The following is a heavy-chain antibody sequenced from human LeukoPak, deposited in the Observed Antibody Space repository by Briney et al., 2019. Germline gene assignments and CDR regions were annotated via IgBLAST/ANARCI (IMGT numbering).Heavy chain of an antibody. CDR1: GGSFSGYY. D-gene: IGHD1-14*01. CDR3: AIAVGRKTTLDY. V-gene: IGHV4-34*01. CDR2: ITHSGST. Sequence: SETLSLTCAVYGGSFSGYYWNWIRQPPGKGLEWIGEITHSGSTNYNPSLKSRVTMSVDTSKNQFSLKLTSVTAADTSMYYCAIAVGRKTTLDYWGQGAPGTVSS. J-gene: IGHJ4*02.